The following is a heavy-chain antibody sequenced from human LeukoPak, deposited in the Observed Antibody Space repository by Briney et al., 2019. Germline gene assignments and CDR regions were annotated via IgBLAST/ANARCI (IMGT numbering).Heavy chain of an antibody. Sequence: GASVKVSCKASGYTFTSYYMHWVRQAPGQGLEWMGIINPSGGSTSYAQKFQGRVTMTRDTSTSTVYMELSSLRSEDTAVHYCARELYDILTGYPGPFDYWGQGTLVTVSS. CDR1: GYTFTSYY. D-gene: IGHD3-9*01. CDR2: INPSGGST. J-gene: IGHJ4*02. CDR3: ARELYDILTGYPGPFDY. V-gene: IGHV1-46*01.